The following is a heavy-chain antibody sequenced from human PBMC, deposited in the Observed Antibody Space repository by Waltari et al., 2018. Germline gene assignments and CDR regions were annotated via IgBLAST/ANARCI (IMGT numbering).Heavy chain of an antibody. D-gene: IGHD3-10*01. CDR3: ARAPPLTFYYGSGSPYYFDF. CDR2: MLNSNTL. CDR1: GFTFTSYQ. V-gene: IGHV3-48*03. Sequence: EVQLVESGGGLVQPGGSLRLSCAASGFTFTSYQMHWVRQAPGKGLEWISYMLNSNTLYYADSVNGRFTVSRDNAKSSLYLHMNSLRAEDTAVYYCARAPPLTFYYGSGSPYYFDFWGQGTLVTVSS. J-gene: IGHJ4*02.